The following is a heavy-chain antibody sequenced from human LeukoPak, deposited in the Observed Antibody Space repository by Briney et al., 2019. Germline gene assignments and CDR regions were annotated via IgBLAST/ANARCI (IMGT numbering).Heavy chain of an antibody. V-gene: IGHV4-38-2*02. Sequence: SETLSLTCTVSGYSISSGYYWGWIRQPPGKGLEWIGSIYHSGSTYYNPSLKSRVTISVDTSKNQFSLKLSSVTAADTAVYYCARGSSGDDAFDIWGQGTMVTVSS. D-gene: IGHD3-22*01. CDR3: ARGSSGDDAFDI. CDR1: GYSISSGYY. CDR2: IYHSGST. J-gene: IGHJ3*02.